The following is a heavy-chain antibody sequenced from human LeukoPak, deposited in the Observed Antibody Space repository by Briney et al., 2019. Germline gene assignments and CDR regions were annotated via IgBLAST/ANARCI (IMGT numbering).Heavy chain of an antibody. V-gene: IGHV4-39*07. CDR2: IYYSGST. CDR3: ARETRHSSSWYDY. CDR1: GGSISSSSYY. Sequence: SETLSLTCTVSGGSISSSSYYWGWIRQPPGKGLEWIGSIYYSGSTYHNPSLKSRVTISVDTSKNQFSLKLSSVTAADTAVYYCARETRHSSSWYDYWGQGTLVTVSS. J-gene: IGHJ4*02. D-gene: IGHD6-13*01.